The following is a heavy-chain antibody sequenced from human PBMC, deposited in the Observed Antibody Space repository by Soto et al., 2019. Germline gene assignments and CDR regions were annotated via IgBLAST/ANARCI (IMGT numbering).Heavy chain of an antibody. Sequence: PGGSLRLSCAASGFTFSSYAMHWVRQAPGKGLEYVSAISSNGGSTYYANSVKGRFTISRDNSKNTLYLQMGSLRAEDMAVYYCARDQSDGSGSYYNWVGYYYYYMDVWGKGTTVTVSS. CDR1: GFTFSSYA. CDR3: ARDQSDGSGSYYNWVGYYYYYMDV. D-gene: IGHD3-10*01. CDR2: ISSNGGST. J-gene: IGHJ6*03. V-gene: IGHV3-64*01.